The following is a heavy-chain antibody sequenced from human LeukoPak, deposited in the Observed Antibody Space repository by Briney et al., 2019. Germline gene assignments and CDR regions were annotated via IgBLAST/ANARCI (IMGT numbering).Heavy chain of an antibody. CDR1: GYTFSTYR. D-gene: IGHD6-25*01. V-gene: IGHV1-18*01. CDR3: AKDRQQPLRYYYYAMDV. Sequence: ASVKVSCKASGYTFSTYRIIWVRQAPGQGLEWMGWISVYNGNTNYAQKLQGRVTMTTDTSTSTAYMELRSLRPEDTAVYYCAKDRQQPLRYYYYAMDVWGQGTTVTVSS. CDR2: ISVYNGNT. J-gene: IGHJ6*02.